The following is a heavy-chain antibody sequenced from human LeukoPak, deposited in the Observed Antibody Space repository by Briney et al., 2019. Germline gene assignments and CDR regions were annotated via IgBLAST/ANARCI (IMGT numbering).Heavy chain of an antibody. J-gene: IGHJ5*02. CDR1: GGSISSGGYS. D-gene: IGHD2/OR15-2a*01. CDR3: ARGIFWFDP. Sequence: NPSQTLSLTCAVSGGSISSGGYSWSWIRQPPGKGLEWIGYIYHSGSTNYNPSLKSRVTISVDTSKNQFSLKLSSVTAADTAVYYCARGIFWFDPWGQGTLVTVSS. V-gene: IGHV4-30-2*01. CDR2: IYHSGST.